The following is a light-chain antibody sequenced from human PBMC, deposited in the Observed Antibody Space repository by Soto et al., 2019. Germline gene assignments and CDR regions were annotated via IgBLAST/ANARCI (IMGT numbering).Light chain of an antibody. Sequence: IVMTQSPATLSVSPGERVTLSCRTSQSINSDLAWYQEKPGQAPRLLIYGASTRATGIPARFSGSGSGTDFTLTISSLQSEDFAVYYCQQYNNWPQTFGQGTKVDIK. CDR3: QQYNNWPQT. V-gene: IGKV3-15*01. J-gene: IGKJ1*01. CDR2: GAS. CDR1: QSINSD.